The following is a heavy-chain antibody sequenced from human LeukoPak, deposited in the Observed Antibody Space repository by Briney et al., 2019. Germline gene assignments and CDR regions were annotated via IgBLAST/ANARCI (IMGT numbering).Heavy chain of an antibody. CDR1: VVSIRTYD. CDR3: ASGRWFDP. V-gene: IGHV4-59*01. CDR2: ICYSGGT. J-gene: IGHJ5*02. Sequence: SQTPSLTRTVSVVSIRTYDLSWIRQPARNRLQSIGYICYSGGTDSNPSLTSQVTMSVDTSTKHVSLKLSSVSAKDTAVYYCASGRWFDPWGQGILVTVSS.